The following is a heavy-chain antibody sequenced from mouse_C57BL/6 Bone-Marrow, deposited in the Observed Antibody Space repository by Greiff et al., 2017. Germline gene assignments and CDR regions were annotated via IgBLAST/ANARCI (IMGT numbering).Heavy chain of an antibody. D-gene: IGHD1-1*01. Sequence: EVQLQQSGTVLARPGASVKMSCKTSGYTFTSYWMHWVKQRPGQGLEWIGAIYPGNSDTSYNQKFKGKANLTAVTSASTAYMELSSMTNEDSAVYYCTREGEANYYGSSYEAMDYGGQGTSVTVSS. CDR2: IYPGNSDT. V-gene: IGHV1-5*01. J-gene: IGHJ4*01. CDR3: TREGEANYYGSSYEAMDY. CDR1: GYTFTSYW.